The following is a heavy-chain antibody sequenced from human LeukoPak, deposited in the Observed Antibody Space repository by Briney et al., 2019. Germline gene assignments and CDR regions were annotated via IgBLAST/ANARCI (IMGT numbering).Heavy chain of an antibody. J-gene: IGHJ3*02. CDR3: AVNSTKHTFDI. D-gene: IGHD1-1*01. CDR1: GGSISTYY. V-gene: IGHV4-59*08. Sequence: KSSETLSLTYTVSGGSISTYYWSWIRQSPGKGLEWIGSIFYSGSTNYNPSLKSRVTISVDTSKNQFSLELSSVTAADTAVYYCAVNSTKHTFDIWGQGTRVTVSS. CDR2: IFYSGST.